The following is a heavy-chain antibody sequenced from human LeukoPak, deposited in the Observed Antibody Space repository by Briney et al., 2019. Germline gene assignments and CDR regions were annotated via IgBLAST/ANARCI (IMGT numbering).Heavy chain of an antibody. V-gene: IGHV3-23*01. CDR1: GFTFSSYV. CDR2: ISGSGGST. J-gene: IGHJ4*02. Sequence: PGGSLRLSCAASGFTFSSYVMSWVRQAPGKGLEWVSAISGSGGSTYYTDSVKGRFTISGDNSKNTLYLQMNSLRAEDTAVYYCAKDVPSGYSYGYFDYWGQGTLVTVSS. D-gene: IGHD5-18*01. CDR3: AKDVPSGYSYGYFDY.